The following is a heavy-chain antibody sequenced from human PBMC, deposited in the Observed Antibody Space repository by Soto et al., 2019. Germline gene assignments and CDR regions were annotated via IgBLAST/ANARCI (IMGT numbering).Heavy chain of an antibody. CDR2: IRTRSKKLAT. V-gene: IGHV3-73*01. Sequence: EVQLVESGGGLVQPGDSLRLSCAGPGFNFSGSALHWVRQPSGKGLEWVGRIRTRSKKLATSDATSVRDRFSLSRDDAKNTACLQMNTLTDYDTGVYFCTGRGGDSLQDFWGQGTLVTVSS. J-gene: IGHJ4*02. CDR3: TGRGGDSLQDF. D-gene: IGHD2-21*01. CDR1: GFNFSGSA.